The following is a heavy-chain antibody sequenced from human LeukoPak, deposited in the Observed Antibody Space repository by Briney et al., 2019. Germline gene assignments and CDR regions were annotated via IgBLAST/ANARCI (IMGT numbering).Heavy chain of an antibody. D-gene: IGHD2-15*01. CDR1: EFTFSSYW. V-gene: IGHV3-74*01. Sequence: GGSPRLSCAASEFTFSSYWMHWVRQAPGEGLVWVSRISGDGSSTSYADSVKGRFTISRDNGKNTLYLQMNSLRAEDTAVYYCTRRVDATRWYDPWGQGTLVTVSS. CDR3: TRRVDATRWYDP. J-gene: IGHJ5*02. CDR2: ISGDGSST.